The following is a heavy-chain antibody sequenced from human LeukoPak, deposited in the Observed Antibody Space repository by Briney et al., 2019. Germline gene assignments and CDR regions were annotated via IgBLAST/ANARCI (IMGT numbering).Heavy chain of an antibody. CDR2: VYYTGST. CDR1: GGSISSYY. Sequence: SETLSLTCTVSGGSISSYYWSWVRQPPGKGLEWIGFVYYTGSTNYSPSLKSRVTISVDTSKNQFSLKLSSVTAADTAVYYCAREEREYSSSLGFDPWGQGTLVTVSS. V-gene: IGHV4-59*01. CDR3: AREEREYSSSLGFDP. D-gene: IGHD6-6*01. J-gene: IGHJ5*02.